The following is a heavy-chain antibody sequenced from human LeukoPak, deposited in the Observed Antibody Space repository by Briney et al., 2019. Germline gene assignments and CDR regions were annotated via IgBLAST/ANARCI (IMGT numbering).Heavy chain of an antibody. J-gene: IGHJ4*02. Sequence: SETLSLTCTVSGGSISSGGYYWSWIRQHPGKGLEWIGYIYYSGSTYYNPSLKSRVTISVDTSKNQFSLKLSSVTAADTAVYYCASPLRGTAAAGTFSDWGQGTLVTVSS. CDR1: GGSISSGGYY. D-gene: IGHD6-13*01. CDR2: IYYSGST. CDR3: ASPLRGTAAAGTFSD. V-gene: IGHV4-31*03.